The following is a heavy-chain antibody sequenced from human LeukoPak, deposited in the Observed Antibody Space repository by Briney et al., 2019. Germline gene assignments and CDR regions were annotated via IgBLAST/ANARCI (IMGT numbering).Heavy chain of an antibody. CDR1: GYTFTSYG. V-gene: IGHV1-18*01. CDR3: ARDNFLGYCSGGSCYGYYYYYYMDV. D-gene: IGHD2-15*01. Sequence: ASVKVSCKASGYTFTSYGISWVRQAPGQGLEWMGWISAYNGNTNYAQRLQGRVTMTTDTSTSTAYMELRSLRSDDTAVYYCARDNFLGYCSGGSCYGYYYYYYMDVWGKGTTVTVSS. J-gene: IGHJ6*03. CDR2: ISAYNGNT.